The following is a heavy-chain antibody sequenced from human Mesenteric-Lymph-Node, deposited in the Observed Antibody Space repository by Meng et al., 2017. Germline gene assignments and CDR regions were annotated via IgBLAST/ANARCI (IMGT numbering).Heavy chain of an antibody. CDR3: ARGKDYYDSSGYYPNWFDP. J-gene: IGHJ5*02. CDR1: GYTFTGYY. D-gene: IGHD3-22*01. V-gene: IGHV1-2*02. CDR2: INPNSGGT. Sequence: ASVKVSCKASGYTFTGYYMHWVRQAPGQGLESMGWINPNSGGTNYAQKFQGRVTMTRDTSISTAYMELSRLRSDDTAVYYCARGKDYYDSSGYYPNWFDPWGQGTLVTVSS.